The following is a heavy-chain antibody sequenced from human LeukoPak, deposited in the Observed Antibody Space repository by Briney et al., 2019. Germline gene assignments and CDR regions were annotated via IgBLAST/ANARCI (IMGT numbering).Heavy chain of an antibody. CDR1: GFNDSRNY. V-gene: IGHV3-66*02. CDR2: IHSDGST. Sequence: GGSLRLSCATSGFNDSRNYMTWVRQAPGKGLEWVSVIHSDGSTYYADSVKGRFTISRDNSKNTLYLQMNSLRPEDTGLYFCARERDFDSSLLYWGQGTLVTVSS. CDR3: ARERDFDSSLLY. J-gene: IGHJ4*02. D-gene: IGHD3-22*01.